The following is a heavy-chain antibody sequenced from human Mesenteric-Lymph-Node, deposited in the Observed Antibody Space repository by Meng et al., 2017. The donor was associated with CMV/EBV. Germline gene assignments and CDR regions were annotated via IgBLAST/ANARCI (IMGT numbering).Heavy chain of an antibody. CDR2: IYYSGST. D-gene: IGHD3-3*01. CDR3: ARIPYYDFWSGQGGWFDP. V-gene: IGHV4-59*01. J-gene: IGHJ5*02. CDR1: GFTFSSYG. Sequence: GSLRLSCAASGFTFSSYGMHWVRQPPGKGLEWIGYIYYSGSTNYNPSLKSRVTISVDTSKNQFSLKLSSVTAADTAVYYCARIPYYDFWSGQGGWFDPWGQGTLVTVSS.